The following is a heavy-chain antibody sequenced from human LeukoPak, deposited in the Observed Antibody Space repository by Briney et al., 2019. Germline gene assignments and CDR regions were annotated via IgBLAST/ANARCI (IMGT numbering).Heavy chain of an antibody. CDR1: GFTFSSYA. J-gene: IGHJ6*03. D-gene: IGHD4-23*01. V-gene: IGHV3-48*01. CDR2: ISSSSSTI. CDR3: ARAQLGRGGDMDV. Sequence: GGSLRLSCAASGFTFSSYAMHWVRQAPGKGLEWVSYISSSSSTIYYADSVKGRFTISRDNAKNSLYLQMNSLRAEDTAVYYCARAQLGRGGDMDVWDKGTTVTVSS.